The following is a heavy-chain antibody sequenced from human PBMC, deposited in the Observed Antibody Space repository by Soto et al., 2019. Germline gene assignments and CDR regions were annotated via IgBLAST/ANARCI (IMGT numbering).Heavy chain of an antibody. CDR2: ISAYNGNT. Sequence: EASVKVSCKASGYTFTSYGISWVRQAPGQGLEWMGWISAYNGNTNYAQKLQGRVTMTTDTSTSTAYMELRSLRSDDTAVYYCARESGYDSAPLSQDAFDIWGQGTMVTVSS. CDR1: GYTFTSYG. J-gene: IGHJ3*02. CDR3: ARESGYDSAPLSQDAFDI. V-gene: IGHV1-18*01. D-gene: IGHD5-12*01.